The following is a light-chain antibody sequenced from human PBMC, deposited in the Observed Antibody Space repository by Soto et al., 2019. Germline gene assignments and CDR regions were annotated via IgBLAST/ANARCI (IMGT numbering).Light chain of an antibody. V-gene: IGKV3-20*01. CDR1: QSVTSTY. CDR3: QQFDSLRFYS. CDR2: GGS. Sequence: EILLTQSPGTLSLSPGETATLSCRASQSVTSTYLAWYQQRPGQSPRLIIYGGSTRATGFPDRFSGGGSGTVFTLTISRLEPEDSAVYYCRCQQFDSLRFYSFGQGTNLEI. J-gene: IGKJ2*03.